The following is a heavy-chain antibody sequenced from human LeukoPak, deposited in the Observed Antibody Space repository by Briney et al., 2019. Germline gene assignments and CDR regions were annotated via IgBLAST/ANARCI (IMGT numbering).Heavy chain of an antibody. CDR1: GFPFSTYG. Sequence: GGSLRLSCAVSGFPFSTYGMRWVRQAPGKGLEWVAVAYGDGSSQYYADSVKGRFTVSKDIAKSTLYVQMNSLRAEDTAVYYCATGGTYYYSHWGQGTLVTVSS. CDR2: AYGDGSSQ. J-gene: IGHJ4*02. V-gene: IGHV3-33*01. D-gene: IGHD3-22*01. CDR3: ATGGTYYYSH.